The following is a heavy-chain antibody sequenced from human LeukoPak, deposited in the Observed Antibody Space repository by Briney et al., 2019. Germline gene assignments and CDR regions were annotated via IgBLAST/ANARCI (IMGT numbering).Heavy chain of an antibody. CDR2: IYPGDSHT. CDR3: TRSPDIDILTGYSRYYFDY. CDR1: GYTFTNYW. D-gene: IGHD3-9*01. Sequence: GESLKISCKGAGYTFTNYWIGWVRQMPGKVLEWMGVIYPGDSHTRYSPSFQGQGTISADKSISTAFLQWNSLKASDTGIYYCTRSPDIDILTGYSRYYFDYWGQGTLVTVSS. V-gene: IGHV5-51*01. J-gene: IGHJ4*02.